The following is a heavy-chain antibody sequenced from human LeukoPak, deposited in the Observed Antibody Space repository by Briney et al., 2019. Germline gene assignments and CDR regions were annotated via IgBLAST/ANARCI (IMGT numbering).Heavy chain of an antibody. Sequence: SETLSLTCAVYGGSFSGYYWSWIRQPPGKGLEWIGEINHSGSTNYNPSLKSRVTISVDTSKNQFSLKLSSVTAADTAVYYCARGKMWSGYSSGWSSWFDPWGQGTLVTVSS. V-gene: IGHV4-34*01. J-gene: IGHJ5*02. CDR1: GGSFSGYY. CDR2: INHSGST. D-gene: IGHD6-19*01. CDR3: ARGKMWSGYSSGWSSWFDP.